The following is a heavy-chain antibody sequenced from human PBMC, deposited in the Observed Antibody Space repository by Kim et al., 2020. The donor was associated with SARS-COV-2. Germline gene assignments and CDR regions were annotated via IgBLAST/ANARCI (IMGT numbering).Heavy chain of an antibody. J-gene: IGHJ4*02. CDR1: GFTFSSYA. CDR3: ARDPLGNYVEWALDY. CDR2: ISYDGSNK. Sequence: GGSLRLSCAASGFTFSSYAMHWVRQAPGKGLEWVAVISYDGSNKYYADSVKGRFTISRDNSKNTLYLQMNSLRAEDTAVYYCARDPLGNYVEWALDYWGQGTLVTVSS. D-gene: IGHD3-3*01. V-gene: IGHV3-30*04.